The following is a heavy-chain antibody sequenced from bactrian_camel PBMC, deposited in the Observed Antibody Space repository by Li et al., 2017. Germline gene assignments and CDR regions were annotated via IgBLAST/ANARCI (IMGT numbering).Heavy chain of an antibody. Sequence: HVQLVESGGGSVQTGGSLRLTCSAPEITYSRMCMAWYRQRPGRVREGVASIYVGGSGTNYTDSVKGRFTISQVNGEKTMFLQMDNLKPDDAATYYCAADLRPCVVVVGRGLRFNYWSQGTQVTVS. J-gene: IGHJ4*01. V-gene: IGHV3S6*01. CDR1: EITYSRMC. CDR2: IYVGGSGT. D-gene: IGHD2*01. CDR3: AADLRPCVVVVGRGLRFNY.